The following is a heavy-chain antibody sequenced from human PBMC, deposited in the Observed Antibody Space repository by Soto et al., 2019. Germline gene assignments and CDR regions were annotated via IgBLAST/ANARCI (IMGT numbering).Heavy chain of an antibody. D-gene: IGHD2-2*01. CDR1: GFTFSSYS. CDR3: ARESVVVPAAMLGYNWFDP. Sequence: EVQLVESGGGLVKPGGSLRLSCAASGFTFSSYSMNWVRQAPGKGLEWVSSISSSSSYIYYADSVKGRFTISRDNAKNSLYLQMNSLRAEDTAVYYCARESVVVPAAMLGYNWFDPWGQGTLVTVSS. J-gene: IGHJ5*02. CDR2: ISSSSSYI. V-gene: IGHV3-21*01.